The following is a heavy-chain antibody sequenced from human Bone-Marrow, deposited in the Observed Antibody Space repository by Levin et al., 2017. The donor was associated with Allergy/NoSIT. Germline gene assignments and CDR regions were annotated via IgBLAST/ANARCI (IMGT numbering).Heavy chain of an antibody. CDR3: ARVRVAGSGGYKHQGWFDP. V-gene: IGHV1-18*01. D-gene: IGHD3-10*01. Sequence: AASVKVSCKASGYAFTTYGIAWVRQAPGQGLEWMGWISSNNGNTHYAQNLQGRVTMTTDTSARTAYMELRSLRSGDTAVYFCARVRVAGSGGYKHQGWFDPWGQGTLVTVSS. CDR2: ISSNNGNT. CDR1: GYAFTTYG. J-gene: IGHJ5*02.